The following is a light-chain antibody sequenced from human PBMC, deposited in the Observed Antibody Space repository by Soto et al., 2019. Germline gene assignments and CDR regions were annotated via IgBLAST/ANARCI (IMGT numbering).Light chain of an antibody. V-gene: IGKV1-5*03. CDR3: QQDNSYST. J-gene: IGKJ1*01. CDR1: QSISSW. CDR2: KAS. Sequence: DIQMTQSPSTLSASVGDRVTITCRASQSISSWLAWYQQKPGKSPKLLIYKASSLESGVPSRFSGSGSGTEFTLTISSLQPDDFATYYCQQDNSYSTFGQGTKVEMK.